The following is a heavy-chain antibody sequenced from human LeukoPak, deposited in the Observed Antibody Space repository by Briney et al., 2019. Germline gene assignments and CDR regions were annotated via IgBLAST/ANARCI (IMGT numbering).Heavy chain of an antibody. CDR1: GFSFSTYA. V-gene: IGHV3-23*01. J-gene: IGHJ4*02. Sequence: GGSLRLSCAASGFSFSTYAMHWVRQPPGKGLEWVSGINGGGGSTFYADSVRGRFTISRDNSKNMLYLQMNSLRAEDTAVYYCARGDGYNYWEYWGQGTLVTVSS. D-gene: IGHD5-24*01. CDR2: INGGGGST. CDR3: ARGDGYNYWEY.